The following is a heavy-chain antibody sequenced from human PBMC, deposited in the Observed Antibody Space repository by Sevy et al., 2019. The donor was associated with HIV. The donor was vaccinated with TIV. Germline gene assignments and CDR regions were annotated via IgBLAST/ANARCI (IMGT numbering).Heavy chain of an antibody. J-gene: IGHJ4*02. CDR3: ARGLGSSSCYGGYYIDY. CDR2: TYYRSKWYN. CDR1: GDSVSSNSAA. V-gene: IGHV6-1*01. D-gene: IGHD6-13*01. Sequence: KQSQTLSLTCAISGDSVSSNSAAWNWIRQYPSRGLEWLGRTYYRSKWYNDYAVSVKSRITINPDTSKNQFSLQVNSVTPEDTALYYCARGLGSSSCYGGYYIDYWGQGTPVTVAS.